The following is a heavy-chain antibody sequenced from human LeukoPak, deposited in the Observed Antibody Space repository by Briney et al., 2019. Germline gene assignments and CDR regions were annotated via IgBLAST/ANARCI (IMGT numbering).Heavy chain of an antibody. V-gene: IGHV1-69*13. CDR2: IIPIFGTA. J-gene: IGHJ3*02. D-gene: IGHD4-23*01. CDR3: ARDVKNDYGGSHDAFDI. CDR1: GGTFSSCA. Sequence: SVKVSCKASGGTFSSCAISWVRQAPGQGLEWLGGIIPIFGTANYAQKFQGRVTITADESTSTAYMELSSLRSEDAAVYYCARDVKNDYGGSHDAFDIWGQGTMVTVSS.